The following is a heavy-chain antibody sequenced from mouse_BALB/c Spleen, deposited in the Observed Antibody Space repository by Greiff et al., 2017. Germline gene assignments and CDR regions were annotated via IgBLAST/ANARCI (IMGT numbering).Heavy chain of an antibody. Sequence: EVHLVESGGGLVKPGGSLKLSCAASGFTFSSYAMSWVRQTPEKRLEWVATISSGGSYTYYPDSVKGRFTISRDNAKNTLYLQMSSLRSEDTAMYYCASPGDYWGQGTSVTVSS. J-gene: IGHJ4*01. CDR1: GFTFSSYA. CDR3: ASPGDY. V-gene: IGHV5-9-3*01. CDR2: ISSGGSYT.